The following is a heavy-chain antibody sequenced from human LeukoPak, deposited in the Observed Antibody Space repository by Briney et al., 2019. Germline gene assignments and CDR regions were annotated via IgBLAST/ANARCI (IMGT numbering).Heavy chain of an antibody. Sequence: PSETLSLTCAVYGESSSGYYWSWIRQPPGKGPEWLGEINHSGSTNFNPSLKSRVTVSVDTSKKQFSLKLRSVTAADTAVYYCAGYFGYYYYGMDVWGQGTTVTVSS. J-gene: IGHJ6*02. CDR1: GESSSGYY. V-gene: IGHV4-34*01. D-gene: IGHD3-9*01. CDR2: INHSGST. CDR3: AGYFGYYYYGMDV.